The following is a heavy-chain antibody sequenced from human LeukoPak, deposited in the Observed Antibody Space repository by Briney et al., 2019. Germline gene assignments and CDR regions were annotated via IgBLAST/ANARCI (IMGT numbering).Heavy chain of an antibody. J-gene: IGHJ4*02. Sequence: GGSLKLSCAVSGSTSSRNFMSWVRQTPEKGLEWVANIDQDGSEKNYVDSVKGRFTISRDNAKNSLFLQMNSLRAEDTAIYYCASGAGWESGYWGQGTLVTVSS. CDR3: ASGAGWESGY. CDR1: GSTSSRNF. CDR2: IDQDGSEK. V-gene: IGHV3-7*01. D-gene: IGHD1-26*01.